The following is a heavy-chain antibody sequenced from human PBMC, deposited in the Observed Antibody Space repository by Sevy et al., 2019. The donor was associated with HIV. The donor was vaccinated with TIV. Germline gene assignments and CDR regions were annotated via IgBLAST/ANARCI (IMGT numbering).Heavy chain of an antibody. CDR3: SRALATVATPEYYFDY. J-gene: IGHJ4*02. D-gene: IGHD4-17*01. CDR2: IRRNSYEPYGGTT. V-gene: IGHV3-49*03. Sequence: GSLRLSCTSSGFTFGDYAMSWFRQAPGKGLEWVAFIRRNSYEPYGGTTEYAASVKGRFTISRDDSKSIAYLQMNSLKTEDTAVYYCSRALATVATPEYYFDYWGQGVLVTVSS. CDR1: GFTFGDYA.